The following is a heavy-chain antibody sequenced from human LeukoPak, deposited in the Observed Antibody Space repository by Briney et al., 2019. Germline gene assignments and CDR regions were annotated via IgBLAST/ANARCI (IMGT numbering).Heavy chain of an antibody. D-gene: IGHD4-17*01. J-gene: IGHJ4*02. CDR1: GYTFTGYY. CDR3: ARGVTTVTTGGFYFDY. CDR2: INPSGGST. V-gene: IGHV1-46*01. Sequence: ASVKVSCKASGYTFTGYYMHWVRQAPGQGLEWMGIINPSGGSTSYAQKFQGRVTMTRDTSTSTVYMELSSLRSEDTAVYYCARGVTTVTTGGFYFDYWGQGTLVTVSS.